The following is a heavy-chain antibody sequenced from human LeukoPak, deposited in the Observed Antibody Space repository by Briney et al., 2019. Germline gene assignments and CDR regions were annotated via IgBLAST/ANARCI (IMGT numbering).Heavy chain of an antibody. CDR2: INHSGST. D-gene: IGHD3-3*01. CDR3: ARRRITIFGVVPPDY. J-gene: IGHJ4*02. CDR1: GGSFSGYY. V-gene: IGHV4-34*01. Sequence: SETLSLTCAVYGGSFSGYYWSWIRQPPGKGLEWIGEINHSGSTNYNPSLKSRVTISVDTSKNQFSLKLSSVTAADTAVYYCARRRITIFGVVPPDYWGQGTLVTVSS.